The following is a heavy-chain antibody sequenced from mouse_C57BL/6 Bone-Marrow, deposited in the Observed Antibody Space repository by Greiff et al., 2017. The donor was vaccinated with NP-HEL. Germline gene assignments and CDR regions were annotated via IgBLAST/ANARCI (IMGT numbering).Heavy chain of an antibody. CDR2: LYPGDGAT. J-gene: IGHJ2*01. V-gene: IGHV1-82*01. CDR3: ARRSTMVKDYCDY. CDR1: GYAFSSSW. Sequence: VQLQQSGPELVKPGASVKISCKASGYAFSSSWMNWVKQRPGKGLEWIGRLYPGDGATNYNGKFKGKATLTADKSSSTAYMQLSSLTSEDSSVYFCARRSTMVKDYCDYWGQGTTLTVSS. D-gene: IGHD2-2*01.